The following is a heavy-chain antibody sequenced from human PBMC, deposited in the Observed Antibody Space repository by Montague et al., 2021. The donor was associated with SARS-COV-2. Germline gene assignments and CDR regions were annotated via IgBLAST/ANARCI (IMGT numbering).Heavy chain of an antibody. D-gene: IGHD3-22*01. Sequence: SLRLSCAASGFTFITYSMNWVRQAPGKGLEWVSSISSSSTYIYYADSVKGRFTISRDNAKSSLYLQMNSLRAEDTAVYYCASNYYDTTGYYSEDSWGQGTLVTVSS. CDR2: ISSSSTYI. CDR3: ASNYYDTTGYYSEDS. V-gene: IGHV3-21*01. CDR1: GFTFITYS. J-gene: IGHJ4*02.